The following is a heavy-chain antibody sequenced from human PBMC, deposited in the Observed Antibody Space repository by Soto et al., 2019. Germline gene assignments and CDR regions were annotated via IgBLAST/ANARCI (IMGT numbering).Heavy chain of an antibody. CDR1: GFTFSNAW. CDR3: TTGGKGIAAAGRYYYYYYGMDV. CDR2: IKSKTDGGTT. D-gene: IGHD6-13*01. V-gene: IGHV3-15*07. J-gene: IGHJ6*02. Sequence: GGSLRLSCAASGFTFSNAWMNWVRQAPGKGLEWVGRIKSKTDGGTTDYAAPVKGRFTISRDESKNTLYLQMNSLKTEDTAVYYCTTGGKGIAAAGRYYYYYYGMDVWGQGTTVTVSS.